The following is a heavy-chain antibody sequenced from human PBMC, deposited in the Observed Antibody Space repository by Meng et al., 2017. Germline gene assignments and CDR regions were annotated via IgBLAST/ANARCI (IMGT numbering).Heavy chain of an antibody. D-gene: IGHD2-15*01. Sequence: QVQSMPSVATVNKPRSSMQASLQASGSTFTSYSMHLVHQAPGQRLEWMGWINAGNGNTKYSQKFQGRVTITRDTSASTAYMELSSLRSEDTAVYYCAGSPLQAPQIDYWGQGTLVTVSS. CDR1: GSTFTSYS. J-gene: IGHJ4*02. V-gene: IGHV1-3*01. CDR2: INAGNGNT. CDR3: AGSPLQAPQIDY.